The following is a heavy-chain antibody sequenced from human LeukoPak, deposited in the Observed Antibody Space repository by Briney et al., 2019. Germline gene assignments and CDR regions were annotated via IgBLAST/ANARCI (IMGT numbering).Heavy chain of an antibody. Sequence: GASVKVSCKASGYTITGYYMHWVRQAPGHGLEWMGWINPNSGGTNYAQKFQGRVTMTRDTSISTAYMELSRLRSDDTAVYYCARGWPYYYDSSGFGAFDIWDQGTMVTVSS. D-gene: IGHD3-22*01. CDR3: ARGWPYYYDSSGFGAFDI. CDR1: GYTITGYY. J-gene: IGHJ3*02. CDR2: INPNSGGT. V-gene: IGHV1-2*02.